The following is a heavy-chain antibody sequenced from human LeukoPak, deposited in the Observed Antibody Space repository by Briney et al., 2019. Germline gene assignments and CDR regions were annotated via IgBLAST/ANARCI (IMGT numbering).Heavy chain of an antibody. V-gene: IGHV4-39*07. J-gene: IGHJ6*02. D-gene: IGHD4-17*01. CDR2: IYYSGNT. CDR1: GGSISSSSYY. Sequence: SETLSLTCTVSGGSISSSSYYWGWIRQPPAKGLEWIGNIYYSGNTYYNASLKSRVSLSVDTSKNQFSLKLSSVTAADTAVYYCAREYGDYVPTSHYYYYGMDVWGQGTTVTVSS. CDR3: AREYGDYVPTSHYYYYGMDV.